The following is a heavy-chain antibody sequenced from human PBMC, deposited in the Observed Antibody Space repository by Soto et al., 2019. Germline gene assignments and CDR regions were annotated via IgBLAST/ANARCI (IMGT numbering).Heavy chain of an antibody. V-gene: IGHV4-59*01. Sequence: SETLSLTCTVSGGSISSYYWNWIRQPPGKGLEWIGYMYYSGNTNYNPSLKSRVTISVDTSKNQFSLKLNFVTAADTAVYYCARAEQQLAPFDSWGQGTLVTVSS. CDR3: ARAEQQLAPFDS. CDR2: MYYSGNT. CDR1: GGSISSYY. J-gene: IGHJ4*02. D-gene: IGHD6-13*01.